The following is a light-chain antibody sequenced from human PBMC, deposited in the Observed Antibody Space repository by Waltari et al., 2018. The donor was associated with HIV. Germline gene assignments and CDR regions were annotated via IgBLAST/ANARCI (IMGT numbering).Light chain of an antibody. CDR3: SSYSARGFVA. Sequence: HSALTQPASVSGSPGQSITISCTGPTSDFDTFDFVSWYQQSPGRAPTLIIFEVYFRPSGVSPRCSGSKAGDTASLTISALRAEDEADYFCSSYSARGFVAFGGGTKVTVL. CDR1: TSDFDTFDF. V-gene: IGLV2-14*01. CDR2: EVY. J-gene: IGLJ3*02.